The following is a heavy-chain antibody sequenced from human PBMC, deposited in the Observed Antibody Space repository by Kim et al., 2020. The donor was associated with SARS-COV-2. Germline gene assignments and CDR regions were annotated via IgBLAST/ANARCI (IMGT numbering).Heavy chain of an antibody. Sequence: YADSVNGRFTIPRDNTAHTLYLQMTSLRAEDTAVYYCARDRPAYYYGMDDWCQGTTVTVSS. V-gene: IGHV3-33*01. CDR3: ARDRPAYYYGMDD. J-gene: IGHJ6*02.